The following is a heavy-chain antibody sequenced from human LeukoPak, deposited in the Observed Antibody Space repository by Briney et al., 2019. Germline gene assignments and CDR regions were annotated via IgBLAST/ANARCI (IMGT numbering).Heavy chain of an antibody. CDR2: INYSGST. Sequence: PSETLSLTCAVYGGSFSGYYWSWIRQPPGKGLEWIGEINYSGSTNYNPSLKSRVTISVDTSKNQFSLKLSSVTAADTAVYYCARGGYGDYFDAFDIWGQGTMVTVSS. J-gene: IGHJ3*02. D-gene: IGHD4-17*01. CDR3: ARGGYGDYFDAFDI. V-gene: IGHV4-34*01. CDR1: GGSFSGYY.